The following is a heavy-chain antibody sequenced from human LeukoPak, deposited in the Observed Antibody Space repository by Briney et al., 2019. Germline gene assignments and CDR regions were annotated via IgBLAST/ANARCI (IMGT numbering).Heavy chain of an antibody. CDR2: VSSSGGTT. CDR1: GFTFSSYG. V-gene: IGHV3-23*01. D-gene: IGHD2-21*01. CDR3: AKAPVTTCRGAYCYPFDY. Sequence: GGSLRLSCAASGFTFSSYGMNWVRQAPGQGLEWVSFVSSSGGTTFYADSVKGRFTISRDNSKNTLFLQMNRLRPEDAAVYYCAKAPVTTCRGAYCYPFDYWGQGTLVTVSS. J-gene: IGHJ4*02.